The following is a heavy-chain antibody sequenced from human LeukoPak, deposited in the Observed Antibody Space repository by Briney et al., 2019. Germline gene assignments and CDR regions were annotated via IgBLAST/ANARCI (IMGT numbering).Heavy chain of an antibody. CDR3: ARERYCSSTSCPRGDLDY. V-gene: IGHV3-23*01. J-gene: IGHJ4*02. CDR2: ISGSGGST. D-gene: IGHD2-2*01. CDR1: GFTFSSYA. Sequence: GGSLRLSCAASGFTFSSYAMSWVRQAPGKGLEWVSAISGSGGSTYYADSVKGRFTISRDNAKNSLYLQMNSLRAEDTAVYYCARERYCSSTSCPRGDLDYWGQGTLVSVSS.